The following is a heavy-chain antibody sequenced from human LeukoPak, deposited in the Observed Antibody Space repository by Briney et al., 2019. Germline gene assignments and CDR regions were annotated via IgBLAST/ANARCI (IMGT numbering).Heavy chain of an antibody. Sequence: GGSLRLSCAASGFTFSSYGMHWVPQAQGKGLEWVAVIWYDGSNKYYADSVKGRFTISRDNSKNTLYLQMNSLRAEDTAVYYCARDYLDWYFDLWGRGTLVTVSS. CDR3: ARDYLDWYFDL. J-gene: IGHJ2*01. V-gene: IGHV3-33*01. CDR1: GFTFSSYG. CDR2: IWYDGSNK.